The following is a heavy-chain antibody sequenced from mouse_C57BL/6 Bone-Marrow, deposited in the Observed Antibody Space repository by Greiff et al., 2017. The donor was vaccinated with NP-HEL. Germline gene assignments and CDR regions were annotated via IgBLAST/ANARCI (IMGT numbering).Heavy chain of an antibody. CDR3: ANAYYSNYWFAY. D-gene: IGHD2-5*01. V-gene: IGHV3-6*01. Sequence: EVKLMESGPGLVKPSQSLSLTCSVTGYSITSGYYWNWIRQFPGNKLEWMGYISYDGSNNYNPSLKNRISITRDTAKNQFFLKLNSVTTEDTATYYCANAYYSNYWFAYWGQGTLVTVSA. CDR2: ISYDGSN. J-gene: IGHJ3*01. CDR1: GYSITSGYY.